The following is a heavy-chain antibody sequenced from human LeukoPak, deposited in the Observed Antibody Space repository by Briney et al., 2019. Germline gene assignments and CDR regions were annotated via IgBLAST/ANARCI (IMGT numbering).Heavy chain of an antibody. CDR2: INHSGST. V-gene: IGHV4-34*01. J-gene: IGHJ4*02. Sequence: SETLSLTCAVYGGSFSGYYWSWIRQPPGKGLEWIGEINHSGSTNYNPSLKSRVTISVDTSKNQFSLKLTSVTAADSAVYYCARRSPYSTGWSSYFDYWGQGALVTVSS. D-gene: IGHD6-19*01. CDR1: GGSFSGYY. CDR3: ARRSPYSTGWSSYFDY.